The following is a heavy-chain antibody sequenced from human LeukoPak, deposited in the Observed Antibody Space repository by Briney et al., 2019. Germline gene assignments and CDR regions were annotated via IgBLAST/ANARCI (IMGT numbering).Heavy chain of an antibody. D-gene: IGHD6-13*01. J-gene: IGHJ3*02. CDR1: GGSISSSNW. CDR2: IYHSGTT. Sequence: PSGTLSLTCAVSGGSISSSNWWSWVRQPPGEGLEWIGEIYHSGTTNYNPSLKSRVTISVDTSKNQFSLKLSSVTAADTAVYYCARHVPIAAAGASGAFDIWGQGTMVTVSS. CDR3: ARHVPIAAAGASGAFDI. V-gene: IGHV4-4*02.